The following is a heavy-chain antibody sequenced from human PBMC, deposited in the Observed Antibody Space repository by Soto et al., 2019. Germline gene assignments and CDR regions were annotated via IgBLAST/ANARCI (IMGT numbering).Heavy chain of an antibody. Sequence: GGSLRLSCVASGFTFSSYSVNWVRQAPGTGLEWVGLIRNQTYSGATEYAASMKGRFTISRDDAKNIAYLKMNSLKTEDSAVYYCTRAESPDIAYFFDYWGQGTLVTVSS. CDR2: IRNQTYSGAT. V-gene: IGHV3-49*04. CDR3: TRAESPDIAYFFDY. CDR1: GFTFSSYS. J-gene: IGHJ4*02.